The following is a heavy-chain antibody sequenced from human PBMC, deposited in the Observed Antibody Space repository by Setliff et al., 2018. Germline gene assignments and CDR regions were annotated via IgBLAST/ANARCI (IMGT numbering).Heavy chain of an antibody. V-gene: IGHV3-23*01. CDR3: AKGADSSGYHIDY. J-gene: IGHJ4*02. CDR1: TFTFSNYA. CDR2: ISGSSEST. Sequence: GGSLRLSCAASTFTFSNYAMNWVRQAPGKGLEWVSSISGSSESTYYADSVKGRFTISRDNSKSTLHLQMNSLRAEDTAVYYCAKGADSSGYHIDYWGQGTLVTVSS. D-gene: IGHD3-22*01.